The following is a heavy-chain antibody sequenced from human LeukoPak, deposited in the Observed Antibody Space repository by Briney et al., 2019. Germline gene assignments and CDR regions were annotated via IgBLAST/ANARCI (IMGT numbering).Heavy chain of an antibody. CDR3: AACPHGPDYSHH. J-gene: IGHJ4*02. CDR2: MYPGGST. Sequence: GGSLRLSCAASGFTVSSNYMSWVRQAPGKGLEWVSVMYPGGSTYYADSVKGRLTISRDNSKNTVFLRMSSLRAEDTAIYFCAACPHGPDYSHHWGQGTPVTISS. D-gene: IGHD2-2*01. CDR1: GFTVSSNY. V-gene: IGHV3-53*01.